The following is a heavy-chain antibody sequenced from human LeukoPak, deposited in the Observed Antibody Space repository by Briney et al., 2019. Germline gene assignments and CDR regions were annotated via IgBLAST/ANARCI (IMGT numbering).Heavy chain of an antibody. D-gene: IGHD3-22*01. V-gene: IGHV1-2*02. CDR1: GYTFTGYY. CDR2: INPNSGGT. CDR3: AREKVYYDSSGPGY. J-gene: IGHJ4*02. Sequence: ASVEVSCKASGYTFTGYYMHWVRQAPGQGLEWMGWINPNSGGTNYAQKFQGRVTMTRDTSISTAYMELSRLRSDDTAVYYCAREKVYYDSSGPGYWGQGTLVTVSS.